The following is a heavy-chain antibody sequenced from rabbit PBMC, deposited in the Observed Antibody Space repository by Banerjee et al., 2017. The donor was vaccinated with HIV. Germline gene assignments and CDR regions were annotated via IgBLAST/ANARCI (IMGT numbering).Heavy chain of an antibody. CDR3: ARSSYARDGYPKDL. V-gene: IGHV1S40*01. J-gene: IGHJ4*01. Sequence: QSLEESGGDLVKPGASLTLTCTASAFTFSSYWICWVRQAPGKGLEWIGCIDTGGGSTYYANWANGRFTISLDNAQNTVTLQMTSLTAADTATYFCARSSYARDGYPKDLWGPGTLVTVS. CDR1: AFTFSSYW. D-gene: IGHD6-1*01. CDR2: IDTGGGST.